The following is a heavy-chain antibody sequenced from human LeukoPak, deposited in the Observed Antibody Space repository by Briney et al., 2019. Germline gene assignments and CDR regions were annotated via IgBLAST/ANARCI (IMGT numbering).Heavy chain of an antibody. CDR2: INPNSGGT. J-gene: IGHJ4*02. D-gene: IGHD3-3*01. CDR1: GYTFTCYY. V-gene: IGHV1-2*02. Sequence: ASVTVSCKASGYTFTCYYMHWVRQAPGQGLEWMGWINPNSGGTNYAQEFQGRVTITRDTSISTAYMELSRLRSDDTAVYYCARFDDFWSGYPLPFDYWGQGTLVTVSS. CDR3: ARFDDFWSGYPLPFDY.